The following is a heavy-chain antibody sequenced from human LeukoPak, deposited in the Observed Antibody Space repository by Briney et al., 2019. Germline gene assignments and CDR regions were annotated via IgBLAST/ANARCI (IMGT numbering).Heavy chain of an antibody. J-gene: IGHJ4*02. CDR2: ISSGSSHI. Sequence: GGSLRLSCAASGFTFSSYWMSWVRQAPGKGLEWVSAISSGSSHIYYADSVKGRLTIARDNAKNSLYLQMNSLRAEDTAVYYCARSWSYGLDYWGQGTLVTVSS. CDR3: ARSWSYGLDY. D-gene: IGHD1-26*01. CDR1: GFTFSSYW. V-gene: IGHV3-21*01.